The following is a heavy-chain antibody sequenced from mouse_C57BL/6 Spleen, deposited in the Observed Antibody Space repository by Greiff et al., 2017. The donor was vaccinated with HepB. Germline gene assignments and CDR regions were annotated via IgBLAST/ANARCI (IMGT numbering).Heavy chain of an antibody. CDR2: INPSNGGT. V-gene: IGHV1-53*01. CDR3: ARWSAPSITTVVAPFDY. J-gene: IGHJ2*01. CDR1: GYTFTSYW. D-gene: IGHD1-1*01. Sequence: QVHVKQSGTELVKPGASVKLSCKASGYTFTSYWMHWVKQRPGQGLEWIGNINPSNGGTNYNEKFKSKATLTVDKSSSTAYMQLSSLTSEDSAVYYCARWSAPSITTVVAPFDYWGQGTTLTVSS.